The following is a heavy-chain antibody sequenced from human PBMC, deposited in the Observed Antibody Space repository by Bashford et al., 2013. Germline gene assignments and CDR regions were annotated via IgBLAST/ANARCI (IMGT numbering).Heavy chain of an antibody. J-gene: IGHJ5*02. D-gene: IGHD3-10*01. CDR1: GGSISSYY. CDR3: ASSLPGSVGDWFDP. Sequence: SETLSLTCTVSGGSISSYYWSWIRQPAGKGLEWIGHVYYSGTNSVNPSLVSRVTVSVDTSKNQFSLKLSSVTAADTAVYYCASSLPGSVGDWFDPVGPGNPGHRLL. CDR2: VYYSGTN. V-gene: IGHV4-59*01.